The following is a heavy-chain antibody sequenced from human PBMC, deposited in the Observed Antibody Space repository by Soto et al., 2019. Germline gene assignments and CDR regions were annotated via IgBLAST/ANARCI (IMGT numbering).Heavy chain of an antibody. CDR3: ARQPDYNILTGYLYYFDY. J-gene: IGHJ4*02. CDR1: GYTFTSYW. D-gene: IGHD3-9*01. CDR2: IYPGDSDA. Sequence: PGESLKTSCKASGYTFTSYWIGWVRQMPGKGLEWMGFIYPGDSDARYSPSFEGQVTISVDKSINTAYLRWNSLKASDTAIYYCARQPDYNILTGYLYYFDYWGQGTPVTVSS. V-gene: IGHV5-51*01.